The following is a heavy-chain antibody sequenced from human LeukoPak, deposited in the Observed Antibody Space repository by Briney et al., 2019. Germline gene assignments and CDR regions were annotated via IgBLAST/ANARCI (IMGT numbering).Heavy chain of an antibody. CDR3: ARDRRARDIAAAGTGYYYMDV. D-gene: IGHD6-13*01. CDR1: GFTFSNYW. V-gene: IGHV3-7*01. CDR2: IIQDGSAK. Sequence: PGGSLRLSCTASGFTFSNYWMSWVRQAPGKGLEWVANIIQDGSAKYYVDSVKGRFTISRDNTKNSLYLQVNTLRAEDTATYYCARDRRARDIAAAGTGYYYMDVWGKGTTVTVSS. J-gene: IGHJ6*03.